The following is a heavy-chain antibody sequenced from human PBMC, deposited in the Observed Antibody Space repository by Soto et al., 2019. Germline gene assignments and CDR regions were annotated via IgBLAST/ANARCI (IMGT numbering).Heavy chain of an antibody. V-gene: IGHV2-5*02. CDR2: IYWDDDK. D-gene: IGHD3-10*01. CDR1: GFSLTTGGVG. CDR3: AHGSFGSGNFNLFYP. J-gene: IGHJ5*02. Sequence: SGPTLVNPTQTLTLTCTISGFSLTTGGVGVGWIRQPPGRALEWLALIYWDDDKRYSPSLKSRVTITKDTSKNQVVLKMTNMDPVDTATYYCAHGSFGSGNFNLFYPLGEGAPVTVSS.